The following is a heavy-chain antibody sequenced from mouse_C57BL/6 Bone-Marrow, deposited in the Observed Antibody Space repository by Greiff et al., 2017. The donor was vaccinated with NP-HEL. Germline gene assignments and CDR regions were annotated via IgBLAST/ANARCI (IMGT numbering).Heavy chain of an antibody. CDR2: IRLKSDNYAT. CDR3: TAVVAYYFDY. Sequence: EVKLEESGGGLVQPGGSMKLSCVASGFTFSNYWMNWVRQSPEKGLEWVAQIRLKSDNYATHYAESVKGRFTISRDDSKSSVYLQMNNLRAEDTGIYYCTAVVAYYFDYWGQGTTLTVSS. CDR1: GFTFSNYW. D-gene: IGHD1-1*01. J-gene: IGHJ2*01. V-gene: IGHV6-3*01.